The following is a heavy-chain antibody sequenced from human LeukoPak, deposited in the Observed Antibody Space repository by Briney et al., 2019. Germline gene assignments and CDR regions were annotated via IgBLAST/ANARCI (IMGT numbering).Heavy chain of an antibody. CDR3: AAHPDYGGPLWY. Sequence: PSETLSLTCTVSGGSISSSSYYWGWIRQPPGKGLEWIGSIYYSGSTYYNPSLKSRVTISVDTSKNQFSLKLSSVTAADTAVYYCAAHPDYGGPLWYWGQGTLVTVSS. D-gene: IGHD4-23*01. CDR2: IYYSGST. J-gene: IGHJ4*02. CDR1: GGSISSSSYY. V-gene: IGHV4-39*07.